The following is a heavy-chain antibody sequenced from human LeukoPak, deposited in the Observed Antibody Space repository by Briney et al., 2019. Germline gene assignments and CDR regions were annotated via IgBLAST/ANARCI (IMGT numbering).Heavy chain of an antibody. V-gene: IGHV3-48*01. CDR1: GFTFSDYN. Sequence: GGSLRLSCAASGFTFSDYNMNWVRQAPGKGLEWVSYITGSSSTIFYADSVKGRFTISRDNAKNSLYLQMNSLRAEDTAVYYCAKEASIAVAGTVYWGQGTLVTVSS. CDR2: ITGSSSTI. J-gene: IGHJ4*02. CDR3: AKEASIAVAGTVY. D-gene: IGHD6-19*01.